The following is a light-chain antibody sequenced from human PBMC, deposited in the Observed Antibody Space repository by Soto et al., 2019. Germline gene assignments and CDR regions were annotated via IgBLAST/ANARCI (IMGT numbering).Light chain of an antibody. CDR1: RGIGST. CDR3: QHYVNWPLT. J-gene: IGKJ4*01. CDR2: DTS. Sequence: EVVMTQSPATLSVSPGERATLSCRASRGIGSTLALDQQKPGQTPRLLIYDTSTRATGVPARFIGSASGTEFTLTIPSLQYEDFAVYYCQHYVNWPLTFGGGTRVENK. V-gene: IGKV3-15*01.